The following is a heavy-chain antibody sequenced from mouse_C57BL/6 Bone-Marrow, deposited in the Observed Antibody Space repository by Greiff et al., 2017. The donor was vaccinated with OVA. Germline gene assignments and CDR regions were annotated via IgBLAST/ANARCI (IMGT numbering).Heavy chain of an antibody. CDR3: ARSSSGYEAWFAY. CDR1: GYTFTSYW. V-gene: IGHV1-55*01. J-gene: IGHJ3*01. D-gene: IGHD3-2*02. Sequence: QVQLQQPGAELVKPGASVKMSCKASGYTFTSYWITWVKQRPGQGLEWIGDIYPGSGSTNYNEKFKSKATLTVDTSSSTAYMQLSSLTSEDSAVDDCARSSSGYEAWFAYWGQGTLVTVSA. CDR2: IYPGSGST.